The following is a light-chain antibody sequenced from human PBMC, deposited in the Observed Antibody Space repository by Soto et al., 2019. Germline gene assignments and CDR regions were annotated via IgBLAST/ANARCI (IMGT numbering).Light chain of an antibody. V-gene: IGLV2-8*01. J-gene: IGLJ1*01. CDR2: EVY. CDR1: SSDVGGYKY. CDR3: SPYLRTNTYV. Sequence: QCVRTRGPAGLGCPGESGAISFTGTSSDVGGYKYVSWYQHHPGKAPKLIIYEVYKRPSGVPDRFSGSKSGNTAALTVSGLQAEDEADYYCSPYLRTNTYVFGTGTKVTVL.